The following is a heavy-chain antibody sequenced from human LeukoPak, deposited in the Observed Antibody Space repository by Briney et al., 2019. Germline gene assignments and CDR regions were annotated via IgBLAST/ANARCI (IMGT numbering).Heavy chain of an antibody. Sequence: PGGSLRLSCAASGFTFSSYWMHWVRQAPGKGLVWVSRNSGGSTTSYADSVMGRFTISRDNAKNTLYLQMNSLRAEDTAVYYCARVIYSGWEGELSDWGQGTLVTVSS. J-gene: IGHJ4*02. D-gene: IGHD6-19*01. CDR2: NSGGSTT. CDR1: GFTFSSYW. CDR3: ARVIYSGWEGELSD. V-gene: IGHV3-74*01.